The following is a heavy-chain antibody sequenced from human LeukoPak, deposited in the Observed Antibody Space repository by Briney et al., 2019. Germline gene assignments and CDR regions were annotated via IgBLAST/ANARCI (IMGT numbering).Heavy chain of an antibody. D-gene: IGHD3-3*01. J-gene: IGHJ4*02. CDR3: ASAPYHFWSGYYPSGVYSFDY. V-gene: IGHV4-30-4*01. CDR1: GGSISSGDYY. CDR2: IYYSGST. Sequence: PSETLSLTCTVSGGSISSGDYYWSWIRQPPGKGLEWIGYIYYSGSTYYNPSLKSRVTISVDTSKNQFSQKLSSVTAADTAVYYCASAPYHFWSGYYPSGVYSFDYWGQGTLVTVSS.